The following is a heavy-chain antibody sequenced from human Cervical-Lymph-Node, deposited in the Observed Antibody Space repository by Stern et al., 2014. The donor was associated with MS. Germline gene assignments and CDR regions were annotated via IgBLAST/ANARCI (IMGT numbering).Heavy chain of an antibody. CDR2: IFPGGSDI. V-gene: IGHV5-51*01. CDR1: GYTFTSYW. CDR3: ARQRYFDY. Sequence: EDQLVESGPEVKRPGESLKISCQASGYTFTSYWIGWVRQMPGKGLEWIAIIFPGGSDIRYSPSFQGQVTISADKSSRTAYLQWNNLKASDTAIYYCARQRYFDYWGQGTLVTVSS. J-gene: IGHJ4*02.